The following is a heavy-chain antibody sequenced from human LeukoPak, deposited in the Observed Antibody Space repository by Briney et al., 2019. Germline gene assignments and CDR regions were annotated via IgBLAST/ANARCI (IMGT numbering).Heavy chain of an antibody. V-gene: IGHV5-51*01. D-gene: IGHD1-26*01. J-gene: IGHJ4*02. Sequence: SGESLKISCKASGYSFTSYWIAWVLQMPGKGLEWMGIIYPDDSDTTYNPSFQGQVTISADKSISTAYLQWISLKASDTAMYYCARRSGNYYGVDYWGQGTLVTVSS. CDR3: ARRSGNYYGVDY. CDR1: GYSFTSYW. CDR2: IYPDDSDT.